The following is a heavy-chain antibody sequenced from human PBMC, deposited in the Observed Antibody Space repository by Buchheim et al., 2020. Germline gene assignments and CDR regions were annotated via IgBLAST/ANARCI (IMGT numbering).Heavy chain of an antibody. D-gene: IGHD3-10*01. V-gene: IGHV3-23*01. CDR1: GFTFSSYA. CDR3: ARGGYYGSGSYWASYYFDY. J-gene: IGHJ4*02. Sequence: EVQLLESGGGLVQPGGSLRLSCAASGFTFSSYAMSWVRQAPGKGLEWVSAISGSGGSTYYADSVKGRFTISRDNSKNTLYLQMNSLRAEDTAVYYCARGGYYGSGSYWASYYFDYWGQGTL. CDR2: ISGSGGST.